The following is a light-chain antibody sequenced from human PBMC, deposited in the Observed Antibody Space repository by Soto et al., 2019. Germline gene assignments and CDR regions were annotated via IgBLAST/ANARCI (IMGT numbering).Light chain of an antibody. J-gene: IGKJ4*01. CDR2: GAS. CDR1: QSVSSR. V-gene: IGKV3-20*01. Sequence: EIVMTQSPATLSVSPGERVTLSCRASQSVSSRLAWYHQKPGQAPRLLIYGASSRAAGIPDRFSGSGSGTDFILTISRLEPEDFAVYYCQQYAGSPLTFGGGTKVDIK. CDR3: QQYAGSPLT.